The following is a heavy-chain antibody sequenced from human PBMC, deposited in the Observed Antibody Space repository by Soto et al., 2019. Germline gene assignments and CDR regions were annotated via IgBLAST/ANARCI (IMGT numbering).Heavy chain of an antibody. D-gene: IGHD1-26*01. Sequence: EEQLVESGGGLIQPGGSLRLSCVGSGFSVINSYVSWVRQAPGQGLEWVSIIYTGGFTYYADSVKGRFTMSRDTSKNTVSLQMNSLRAEDAALYYCAKEGSDGWCHLWGQGTPVTVSS. J-gene: IGHJ5*02. CDR2: IYTGGFT. CDR1: GFSVINSY. V-gene: IGHV3-53*01. CDR3: AKEGSDGWCHL.